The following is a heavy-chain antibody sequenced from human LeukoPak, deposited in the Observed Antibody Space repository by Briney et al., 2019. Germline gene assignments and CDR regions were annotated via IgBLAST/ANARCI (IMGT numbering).Heavy chain of an antibody. Sequence: GGSLRLSCSASGFTFSSYAMHWVRQAPGKGLEYVSAISSNGGSTYYADSVKGRFTISRANSKNTLYLQMSSLRAEDTAVYYCVKQDAPSIAAAGGIVAFDIWGQGTMVTVSS. D-gene: IGHD6-13*01. CDR3: VKQDAPSIAAAGGIVAFDI. J-gene: IGHJ3*02. CDR1: GFTFSSYA. V-gene: IGHV3-64D*09. CDR2: ISSNGGST.